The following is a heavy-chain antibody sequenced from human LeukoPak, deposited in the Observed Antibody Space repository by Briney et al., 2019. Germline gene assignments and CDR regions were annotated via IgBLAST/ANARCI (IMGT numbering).Heavy chain of an antibody. J-gene: IGHJ4*02. CDR3: AKDLRGYCGGDCYSAEY. CDR2: ISDSGGGT. D-gene: IGHD2-21*02. CDR1: GFTFSSYA. Sequence: GGSLRLSCAASGFTFSSYAMSWVRQAPGNGLDWVSTISDSGGGTHYADSVKGRFTFSWDSSKNTVYLQMNSLRAEDTAVYYCAKDLRGYCGGDCYSAEYWGRGTLVTVSS. V-gene: IGHV3-23*01.